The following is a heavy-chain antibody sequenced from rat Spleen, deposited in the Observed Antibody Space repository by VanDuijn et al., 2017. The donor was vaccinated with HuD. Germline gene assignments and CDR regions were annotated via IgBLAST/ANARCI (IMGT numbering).Heavy chain of an antibody. CDR1: EFTSSDYD. J-gene: IGHJ3*01. Sequence: EVQLVESGGGLVQPGRSLKLSCVVSEFTSSDYDMTWVRQAPTKGLEWVATISYDGSNTHYRDSVKGRFTISRDNARGTQYLQMDSLRSEDTATYYCARQDTSGYSNWFTYWGQGTLVTVSS. CDR2: ISYDGSNT. V-gene: IGHV5-29*01. D-gene: IGHD4-3*01. CDR3: ARQDTSGYSNWFTY.